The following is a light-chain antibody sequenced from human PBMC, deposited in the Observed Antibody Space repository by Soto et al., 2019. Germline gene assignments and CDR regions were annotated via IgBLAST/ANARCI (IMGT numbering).Light chain of an antibody. CDR2: ANS. CDR3: QSYDSSLTSVTVV. Sequence: QSVLTQPPSVSGVPGQRVTIPCTGSASNLGAAFDVHWYQQLPGTAPKLLIYANSNRPSGVPDRFSGSKSGTSASLAITGLQAEDEADYYCQSYDSSLTSVTVVFGGGTKLTVL. V-gene: IGLV1-40*01. CDR1: ASNLGAAFD. J-gene: IGLJ2*01.